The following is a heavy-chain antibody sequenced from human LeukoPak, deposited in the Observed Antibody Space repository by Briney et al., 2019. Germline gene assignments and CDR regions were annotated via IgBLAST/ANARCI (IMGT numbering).Heavy chain of an antibody. CDR3: ARGKNMVVTATTNYGMDV. CDR1: GGSISSGDYY. D-gene: IGHD2-21*02. Sequence: SETLSLTCTVSGGSISSGDYYWSWIRRPPGKGLEWIGYIYYSGSTYYNPSLKSRVTISVDTSKNQFSLKLSSVTAADTAVYYCARGKNMVVTATTNYGMDVWGQGTTVTVSS. V-gene: IGHV4-30-4*01. CDR2: IYYSGST. J-gene: IGHJ6*02.